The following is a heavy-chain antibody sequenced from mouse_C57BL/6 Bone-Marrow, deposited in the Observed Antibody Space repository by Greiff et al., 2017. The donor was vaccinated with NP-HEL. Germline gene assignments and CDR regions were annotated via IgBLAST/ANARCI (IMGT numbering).Heavy chain of an antibody. CDR1: GFSLTSYG. D-gene: IGHD2-3*01. CDR3: ARTYDGYNFLYYYAMDY. J-gene: IGHJ4*01. Sequence: VMLVESGPGLVQPSQSLSITCTVSGFSLTSYGVHWVRQSPGKGLEWLGVIWSGGSTDYNAAFISRLSISKDNSKSQVFFKMNSLQADDTAIYYCARTYDGYNFLYYYAMDYWGQGTSVTVSS. CDR2: IWSGGST. V-gene: IGHV2-2*01.